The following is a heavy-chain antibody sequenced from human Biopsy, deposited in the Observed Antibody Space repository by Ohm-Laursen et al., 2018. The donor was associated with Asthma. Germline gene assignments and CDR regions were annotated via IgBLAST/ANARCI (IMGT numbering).Heavy chain of an antibody. V-gene: IGHV4-59*11. CDR1: GVSIRSHD. D-gene: IGHD2-21*02. J-gene: IGHJ4*02. CDR3: ARGVDRVTGLLDHFDS. CDR2: VSHTGST. Sequence: TLSLTCTVSGVSIRSHDWTWIRLPPGKGLEYIGDVSHTGSTNYNPSLKGRVTISIDASKNQFSLKLTSVTAADTAVYYCARGVDRVTGLLDHFDSWGQGTLVTVSS.